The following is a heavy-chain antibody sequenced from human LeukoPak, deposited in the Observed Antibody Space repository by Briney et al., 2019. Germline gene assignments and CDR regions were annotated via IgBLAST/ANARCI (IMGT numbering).Heavy chain of an antibody. CDR1: GFTVSSNY. Sequence: GGSLRLSCAASGFTVSSNYMSWVRQAPGKGLEWVSVIYSGGSTYYADSVKGRFTNSRDNSKNTLYLQMNSLRAEDTAVYYCARERGYSSFDYWGQGTLVTVSS. V-gene: IGHV3-66*02. J-gene: IGHJ4*02. D-gene: IGHD6-13*01. CDR2: IYSGGST. CDR3: ARERGYSSFDY.